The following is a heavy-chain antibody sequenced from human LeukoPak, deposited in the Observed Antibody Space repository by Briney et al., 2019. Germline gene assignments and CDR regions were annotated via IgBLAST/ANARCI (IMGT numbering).Heavy chain of an antibody. V-gene: IGHV1-18*01. J-gene: IGHJ6*02. D-gene: IGHD3-9*01. Sequence: ASVKVSCKASGYTFTSYGISWVRQAPGQGLEWTGWISAYNGNTNYAQKLQGRVTMTTDTSTSTAYMELRSLRSDDTAVYYCARDVLRYFDWLGMDVWGQGTTVTVSS. CDR1: GYTFTSYG. CDR2: ISAYNGNT. CDR3: ARDVLRYFDWLGMDV.